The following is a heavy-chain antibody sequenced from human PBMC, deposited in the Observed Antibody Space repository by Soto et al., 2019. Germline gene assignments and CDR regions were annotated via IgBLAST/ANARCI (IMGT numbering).Heavy chain of an antibody. Sequence: TLSLTCTFSGCSISSGGYYWSWIRQHPGKGLEWIGYIYYSGSTYYNPSLKSRVTISVDTSKNQFSLKLSSVTAADTAVYYCARDTEIHDAFDIWGQGTMIT. D-gene: IGHD4-17*01. CDR1: GCSISSGGYY. CDR2: IYYSGST. V-gene: IGHV4-31*03. CDR3: ARDTEIHDAFDI. J-gene: IGHJ3*02.